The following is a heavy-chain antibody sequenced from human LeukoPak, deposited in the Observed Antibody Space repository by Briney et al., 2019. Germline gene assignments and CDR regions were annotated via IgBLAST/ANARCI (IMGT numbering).Heavy chain of an antibody. CDR2: ISTSASSI. D-gene: IGHD3-22*01. J-gene: IGHJ4*02. V-gene: IGHV3-11*01. CDR3: AKETRTYYYDSSGYFDY. CDR1: GFTFSDWY. Sequence: GGSLRLSCAASGFTFSDWYLSWVRQVPGGRPEWVSYISTSASSIYYADSVKGRFTISRDNAKNTLYLQMNSLRAEDTAVYYCAKETRTYYYDSSGYFDYWGQGTLVTVSS.